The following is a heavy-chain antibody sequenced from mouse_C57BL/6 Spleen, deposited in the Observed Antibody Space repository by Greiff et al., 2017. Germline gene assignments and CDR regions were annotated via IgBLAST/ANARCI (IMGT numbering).Heavy chain of an antibody. Sequence: QVHVKQSGAELARPGASVKMSCKASGYTFTSYTMHWVNQRPGQGLEWIGYINPSSGYTKYNQKFKDKATLTADKSSSTAYMQLSSLTSEDSAVYYCARGYYFDYWGQGTTLTVSS. J-gene: IGHJ2*01. CDR1: GYTFTSYT. CDR3: ARGYYFDY. CDR2: INPSSGYT. V-gene: IGHV1-4*01.